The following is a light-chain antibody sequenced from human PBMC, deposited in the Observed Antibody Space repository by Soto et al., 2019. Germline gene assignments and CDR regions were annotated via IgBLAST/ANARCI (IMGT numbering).Light chain of an antibody. Sequence: IGMTQSPAALSVSPGEEATLSCRASQSVRSNLAWYQQKPGQAPRLLIYGASTRATGIPARFSGSGSGTEFTLTISSLQSEDFAVYYCQHYYNWPRTFGQGTKVDIK. CDR3: QHYYNWPRT. CDR1: QSVRSN. J-gene: IGKJ1*01. V-gene: IGKV3-15*01. CDR2: GAS.